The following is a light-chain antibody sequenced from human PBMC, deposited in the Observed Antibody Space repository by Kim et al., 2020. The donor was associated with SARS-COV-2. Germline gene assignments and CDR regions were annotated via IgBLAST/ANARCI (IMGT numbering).Light chain of an antibody. CDR1: SLRSYY. Sequence: SSELTQDPAVSVALGQIVRITCQGDSLRSYYASWYQQKPGQAPVLVIYGKNNRPSGIPDRFSVSSSGNTASLTITGAQAEDEADYYCNSRDSSGNHYVFGTGTKVTVL. V-gene: IGLV3-19*01. J-gene: IGLJ1*01. CDR3: NSRDSSGNHYV. CDR2: GKN.